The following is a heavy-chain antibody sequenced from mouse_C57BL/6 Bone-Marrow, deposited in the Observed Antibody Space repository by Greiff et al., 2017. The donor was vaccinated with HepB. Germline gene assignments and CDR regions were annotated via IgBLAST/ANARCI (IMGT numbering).Heavy chain of an antibody. J-gene: IGHJ1*03. V-gene: IGHV1-4*01. Sequence: QVQLQQSGAELARPGASVKMSCKASGYTFTSYTMHWVNQRPGQGLEWIGYINPSSGYTKYNQKFKDKATLTADKSSSTAYMQLSSLTSEDSAVYYGARTIYYYGSGPHWYFDVWGTGTTVTVSS. CDR3: ARTIYYYGSGPHWYFDV. D-gene: IGHD1-1*01. CDR2: INPSSGYT. CDR1: GYTFTSYT.